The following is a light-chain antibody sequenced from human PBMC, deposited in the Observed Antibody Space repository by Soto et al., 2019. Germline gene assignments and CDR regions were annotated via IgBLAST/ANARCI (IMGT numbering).Light chain of an antibody. CDR3: QEYDTSPRT. CDR1: QSVSSNY. Sequence: EIVLTQSPGTLSLSPGERATLSCSASQSVSSNYLAWYQQKRGQAPRLRIYGASSRANGMPTRFSGSGSGTHFALNINRLEPEDFAVYYCQEYDTSPRTFGQGTKVEI. V-gene: IGKV3-20*01. CDR2: GAS. J-gene: IGKJ1*01.